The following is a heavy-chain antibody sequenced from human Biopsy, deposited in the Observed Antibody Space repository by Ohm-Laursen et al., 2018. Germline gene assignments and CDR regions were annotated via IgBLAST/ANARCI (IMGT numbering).Heavy chain of an antibody. V-gene: IGHV3-9*01. Sequence: SLRLSCAASGFAFADYAMHWVRQVPGKGLEWVSGISWNSGSIGYVDSVKGRFTISRDNAKNSLYLQMNSLRAEDTAVYYCARAASGWFHDWGQGTLVTVSS. CDR3: ARAASGWFHD. J-gene: IGHJ5*02. D-gene: IGHD6-19*01. CDR2: ISWNSGSI. CDR1: GFAFADYA.